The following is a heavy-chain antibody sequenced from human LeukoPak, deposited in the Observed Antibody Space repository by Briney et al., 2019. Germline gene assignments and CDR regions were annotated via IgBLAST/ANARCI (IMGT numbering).Heavy chain of an antibody. D-gene: IGHD3-10*01. Sequence: SETLSLTCAVYGHSFSGYYWSWLRQPPGKGLEWLGEINHSGSTNYNPSLKSRVTISVDTSKNQFSLKLSSVTAADTAVYYCARRGHRVLWFGELSRVVWFDPWGQGTLVTVSS. J-gene: IGHJ5*02. CDR1: GHSFSGYY. V-gene: IGHV4-34*01. CDR3: ARRGHRVLWFGELSRVVWFDP. CDR2: INHSGST.